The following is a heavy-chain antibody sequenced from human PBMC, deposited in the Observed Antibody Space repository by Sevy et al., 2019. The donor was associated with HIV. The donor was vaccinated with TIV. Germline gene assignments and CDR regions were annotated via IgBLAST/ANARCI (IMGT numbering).Heavy chain of an antibody. D-gene: IGHD3-10*01. CDR1: GFTFSSYW. CDR3: ARGYTTVRGVIRY. Sequence: GGSLRLSCAASGFTFSSYWMHWVRQAPGKGLVWVSRFNSDGSSTSYADSVKGRFTISSDTAKNTLYLQMNSLGADDTAVYYCARGYTTVRGVIRYWGQGTLVTVSS. V-gene: IGHV3-74*01. CDR2: FNSDGSST. J-gene: IGHJ4*02.